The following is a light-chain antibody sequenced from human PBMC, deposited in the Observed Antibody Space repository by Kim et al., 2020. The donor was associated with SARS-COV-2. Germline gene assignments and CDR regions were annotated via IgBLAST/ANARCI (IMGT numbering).Light chain of an antibody. Sequence: PGTNITISCSGTSSTLGNNYVSWYQQVPGAAPKLLIKDNNKRPSGIPDRFSGSKSGASATLGISGLQTGDEADYYCATWDSSLSALFGGGTQLTVL. CDR1: SSTLGNNY. CDR2: DNN. CDR3: ATWDSSLSAL. V-gene: IGLV1-51*01. J-gene: IGLJ3*02.